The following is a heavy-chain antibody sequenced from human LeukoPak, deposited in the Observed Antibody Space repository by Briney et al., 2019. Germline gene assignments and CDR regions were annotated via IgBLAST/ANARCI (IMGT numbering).Heavy chain of an antibody. D-gene: IGHD6-19*01. CDR1: GFTFSNYA. V-gene: IGHV3-23*01. Sequence: GGSLRLSCAASGFTFSNYAMSGVGQAPGKGLDGGSTTSPRERSTYYADSVKGRFTISRDTSKNTLYLQMTRLRAEDTAVYYCATRGSGEDYWGQGTLVTVSS. CDR3: ATRGSGEDY. CDR2: TSPRERST. J-gene: IGHJ4*02.